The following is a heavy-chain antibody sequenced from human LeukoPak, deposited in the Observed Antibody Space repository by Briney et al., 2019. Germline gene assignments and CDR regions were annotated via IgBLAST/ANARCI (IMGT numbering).Heavy chain of an antibody. CDR1: GFTVRNNY. CDR2: IYSGGST. D-gene: IGHD2-21*02. J-gene: IGHJ4*02. V-gene: IGHV3-66*01. Sequence: GGSLRLSCAASGFTVRNNYMNWVRQAPGKGLEWVSVIYSGGSTYYADSVRGRFTISRDDSKNTLYLQMNSLRPEDTAVYFCVRGDWYFESWGQGTLVTVSS. CDR3: VRGDWYFES.